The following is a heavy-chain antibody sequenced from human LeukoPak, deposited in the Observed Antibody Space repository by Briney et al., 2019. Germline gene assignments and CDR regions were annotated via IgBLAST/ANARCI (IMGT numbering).Heavy chain of an antibody. Sequence: GGSLRLSCAASGFTFSSYAMTWVRQAPGKGLEWVSAISGSGGSTYYADSVKGRFTTSRDNSKNTLYLQMNSLRAEDTALYYCAKDISYSSSSLFDYWGQGTLVTVSS. CDR2: ISGSGGST. V-gene: IGHV3-23*01. CDR3: AKDISYSSSSLFDY. D-gene: IGHD6-6*01. CDR1: GFTFSSYA. J-gene: IGHJ4*02.